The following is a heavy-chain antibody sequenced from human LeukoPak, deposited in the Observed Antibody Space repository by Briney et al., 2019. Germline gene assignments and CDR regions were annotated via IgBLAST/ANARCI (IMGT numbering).Heavy chain of an antibody. CDR1: GFTFSNYA. J-gene: IGHJ4*02. CDR3: ASREDYGDYGGVY. D-gene: IGHD4-17*01. V-gene: IGHV3-23*01. CDR2: IIGGSGGTT. Sequence: GGSLRLSCVTSGFTFSNYAMNWVRQAPGKGLEWVSGIIGGSGGTTYYAGSVEGRFSISRDNSKNTLYPQMSSLRAEDTAVYYCASREDYGDYGGVYWGQGTLVTVSS.